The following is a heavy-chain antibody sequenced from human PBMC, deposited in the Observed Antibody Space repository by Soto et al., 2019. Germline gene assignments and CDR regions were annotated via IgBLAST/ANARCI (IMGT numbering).Heavy chain of an antibody. V-gene: IGHV3-23*01. CDR1: GFTFSNYV. CDR3: AKDQGSSWYERDY. Sequence: EVPLLESGGGLVQPGGSLRLSCAASGFTFSNYVVTWVRQAPGKGLEWVSTISGSGGSTYYADSVKGRFTISRDNSKNTLYLQMNSLRAEDTDVYYCAKDQGSSWYERDYWGQGTLVTVSS. CDR2: ISGSGGST. J-gene: IGHJ4*02. D-gene: IGHD6-13*01.